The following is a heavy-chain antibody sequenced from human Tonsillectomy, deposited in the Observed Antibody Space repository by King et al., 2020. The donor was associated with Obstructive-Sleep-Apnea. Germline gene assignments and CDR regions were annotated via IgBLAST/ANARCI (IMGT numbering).Heavy chain of an antibody. D-gene: IGHD5-18*01. Sequence: TLKESGPVLVKPTETLTLTCTVSGFSLSNARMGVSWIRQPPGKALEWLAHIFSNDEKSYSTSLKSRLTISKDTSKSQVVLTMTNMDPVDTATYYCDRILGPDTLVDTAMVKGDNWFDPWGQGTLVTVSS. CDR1: GFSLSNARMG. V-gene: IGHV2-26*01. CDR2: IFSNDEK. CDR3: DRILGPDTLVDTAMVKGDNWFDP. J-gene: IGHJ5*02.